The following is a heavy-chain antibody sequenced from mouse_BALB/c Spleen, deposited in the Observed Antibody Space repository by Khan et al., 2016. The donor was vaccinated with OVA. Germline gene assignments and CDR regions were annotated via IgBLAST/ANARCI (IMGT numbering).Heavy chain of an antibody. CDR1: GFTFNNYA. D-gene: IGHD2-3*01. Sequence: EVELVESGGGLVKPGGSLKLSCAASGFTFNNYAMSWVRQTPEKRLEWVATVSSGGSYTYYPASVKGRFTIPRDNAKNTLYLPMSSLRSEDTAMSYCGRQWRIYDGPFDYWGQGTTLTVSS. CDR2: VSSGGSYT. V-gene: IGHV5-9-3*01. J-gene: IGHJ2*01. CDR3: GRQWRIYDGPFDY.